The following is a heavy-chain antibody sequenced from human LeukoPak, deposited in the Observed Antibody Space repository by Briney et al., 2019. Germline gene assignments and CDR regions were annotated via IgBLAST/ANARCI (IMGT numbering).Heavy chain of an antibody. CDR3: ARVVATSREDAFDI. CDR1: GFTFSSYS. D-gene: IGHD5-12*01. J-gene: IGHJ3*02. Sequence: GGSLRLSCAASGFTFSSYSMNWVRQAPGKGLEWVSSISSSSSYIYYADSVKGRFTISRDNAKNSPYLQMNSLRAEDTAVYYCARVVATSREDAFDIWGQGTMVTVSS. CDR2: ISSSSSYI. V-gene: IGHV3-21*01.